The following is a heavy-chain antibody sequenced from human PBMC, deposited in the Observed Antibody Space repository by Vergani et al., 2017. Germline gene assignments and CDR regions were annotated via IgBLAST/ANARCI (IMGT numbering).Heavy chain of an antibody. CDR1: GGSISSYY. CDR3: ARVQRAFDI. Sequence: QVQLQESGPGLVKPSETLSLTCTVSGGSISSYYWSWIRQPPGKGVELIGYIYYSGSTNYNPSLKSRVTISVETSKNQFSLKLSSVTAADTAVYYCARVQRAFDIWGQGTMVTVSS. CDR2: IYYSGST. V-gene: IGHV4-59*01. J-gene: IGHJ3*02.